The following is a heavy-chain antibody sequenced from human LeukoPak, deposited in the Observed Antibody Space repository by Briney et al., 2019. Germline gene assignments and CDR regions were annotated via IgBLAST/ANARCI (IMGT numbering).Heavy chain of an antibody. CDR2: IYWNDDK. Sequence: SGPTLVNPTQTLTLTCTFSGFSLSTSGVGVGWIRQPPGKALEWLTLIYWNDDKRYSPSLKSRLTISKDTSQNQVVLTMTNMDPVDTATYYCARSYSDYDYFSNGFVPWGQGSLVTVCS. V-gene: IGHV2-5*01. J-gene: IGHJ5*02. CDR1: GFSLSTSGVG. D-gene: IGHD5-12*01. CDR3: ARSYSDYDYFSNGFVP.